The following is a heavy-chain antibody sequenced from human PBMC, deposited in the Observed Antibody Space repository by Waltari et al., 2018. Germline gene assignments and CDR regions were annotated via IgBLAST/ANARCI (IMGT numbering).Heavy chain of an antibody. CDR3: AREGLYGDLHF. J-gene: IGHJ4*02. V-gene: IGHV3-74*01. CDR2: INSDGSLT. D-gene: IGHD4-17*01. Sequence: ELQLVESGGGLVQSGGSLRLSCAASGFTIDIYSMHWVRQVPGTGLLWVSRINSDGSLTNYAGSVKGRFTISRDNAKNTVFLQMNSLRVDDTAVYYCAREGLYGDLHFWGQGTLVSVSS. CDR1: GFTIDIYS.